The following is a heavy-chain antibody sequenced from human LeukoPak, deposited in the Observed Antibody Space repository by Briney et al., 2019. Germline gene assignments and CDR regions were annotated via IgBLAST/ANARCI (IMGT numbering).Heavy chain of an antibody. V-gene: IGHV1-69*05. J-gene: IGHJ5*02. D-gene: IGHD4-17*01. CDR3: ARDADYGDYSGVWFDP. CDR2: IIPIFGTA. CDR1: GGIFSSYA. Sequence: GASVKVSCKASGGIFSSYAISWVRQAPGQGLEWMGGIIPIFGTANYAQKFQGRVTITTDESTSTAYMELSSLRSEDTAVYYCARDADYGDYSGVWFDPWGQGTLVTVSS.